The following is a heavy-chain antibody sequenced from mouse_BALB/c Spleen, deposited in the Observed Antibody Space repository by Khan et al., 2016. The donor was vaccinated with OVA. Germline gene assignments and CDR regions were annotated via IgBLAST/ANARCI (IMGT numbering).Heavy chain of an antibody. V-gene: IGHV3-2*02. CDR1: GYSITSGYA. D-gene: IGHD1-1*01. CDR3: ARGNYYGYYFDY. Sequence: EVKLQESGPGLVKPSQSLSLTCTVTGYSITSGYAWNWIRQFPGNKLEWMGYISYSGVTSYTPSLKSRISITRDTSKNQFFLQLTSVTTEDTVTYYCARGNYYGYYFDYWGQGTTLTVSS. CDR2: ISYSGVT. J-gene: IGHJ2*01.